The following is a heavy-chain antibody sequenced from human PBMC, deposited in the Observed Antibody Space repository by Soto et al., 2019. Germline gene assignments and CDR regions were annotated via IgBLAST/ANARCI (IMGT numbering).Heavy chain of an antibody. CDR2: IVPMFGTA. D-gene: IGHD3-3*01. CDR3: ARDGEPRNAFRSGLLGGGWFDP. V-gene: IGHV1-69*12. CDR1: GGTFGNSA. Sequence: QVQLVQSGAEMKKPGSSVNVSCKTSGGTFGNSAVTWVRQAPGQGLEWMGGIVPMFGTANYAQKFQGRLTLTADASTTIAYMELRSLTSDDTAVYYCARDGEPRNAFRSGLLGGGWFDPWSQGSRGTVSS. J-gene: IGHJ5*02.